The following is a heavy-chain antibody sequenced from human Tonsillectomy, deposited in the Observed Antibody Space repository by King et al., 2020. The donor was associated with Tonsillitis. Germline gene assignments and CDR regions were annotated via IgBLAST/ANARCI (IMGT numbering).Heavy chain of an antibody. CDR2: INPIGGST. CDR3: AQQLVGPYFQH. J-gene: IGHJ1*01. Sequence: QLVQSGAEVKKPVASVKVSCKASGYTFTSYYMHWVRQSTGQGLEWMGIINPIGGSTSYAQKFQGRVTMTRYTSTSTVYMELRSLRSEDTAVYYCAQQLVGPYFQHWGQGTLVTVSS. V-gene: IGHV1-46*01. D-gene: IGHD6-13*01. CDR1: GYTFTSYY.